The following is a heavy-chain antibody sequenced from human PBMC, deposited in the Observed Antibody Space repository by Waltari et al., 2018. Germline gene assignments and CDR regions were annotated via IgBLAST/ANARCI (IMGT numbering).Heavy chain of an antibody. CDR1: GYIFSSYW. V-gene: IGHV5-10-1*03. CDR3: ARHTDAAVATRSAFDL. J-gene: IGHJ3*01. CDR2: IDPSCSYT. D-gene: IGHD2-2*01. Sequence: DVQLIQSGAEVKKPGESLRISCKATGYIFSSYWIYWVRQTPGKGLEWMGKIDPSCSYTKYRPSVQGLVTMSADKSLDTAYLQWSALKASDTGMYYCARHTDAAVATRSAFDLWGQGTMVTVST.